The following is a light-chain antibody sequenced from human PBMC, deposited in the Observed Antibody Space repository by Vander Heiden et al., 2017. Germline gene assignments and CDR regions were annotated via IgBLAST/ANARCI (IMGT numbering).Light chain of an antibody. Sequence: DIQMTQSPSSLSAAVGDRVTITCRASQSIGTYLNWYQQKVGKAPKLLIYSASSLQSGVPARFSGSGSETDFTLTISSLQAEDFATYYCQQRYRNSSCGRGTKVEIK. V-gene: IGKV1-39*01. CDR1: QSIGTY. J-gene: IGKJ4*02. CDR2: SAS. CDR3: QQRYRNSS.